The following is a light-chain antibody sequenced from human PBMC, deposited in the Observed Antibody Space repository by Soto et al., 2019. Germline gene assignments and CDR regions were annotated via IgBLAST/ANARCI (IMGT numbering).Light chain of an antibody. J-gene: IGLJ2*01. CDR1: SSDVGGYNY. Sequence: QSVLTQPASVSGSPGQSITISCTGTSSDVGGYNYVSWCQQHPGKVPKLMIYEVFRRPSGISDRFSGSKSGNTASLTISGLQAEDEADYYCCSYTTTSTYVFGGGTKLTVL. V-gene: IGLV2-14*01. CDR2: EVF. CDR3: CSYTTTSTYV.